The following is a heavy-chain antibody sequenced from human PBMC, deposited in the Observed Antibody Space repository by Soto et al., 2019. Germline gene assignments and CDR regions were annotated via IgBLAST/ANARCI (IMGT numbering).Heavy chain of an antibody. J-gene: IGHJ6*01. V-gene: IGHV1-69*01. CDR3: ARDGSGYRSRASPMDV. Sequence: QVQLVQSGAEVKKPGSSVKVSCKASGDTFSSYAISWVRQAPGQGLEWMGGIIPIFGTANDAQKFQGRVTITAAGSTSTASMELSRLRSEDTAVYFCARDGSGYRSRASPMDVWGPGTRVTVSS. D-gene: IGHD3-22*01. CDR2: IIPIFGTA. CDR1: GDTFSSYA.